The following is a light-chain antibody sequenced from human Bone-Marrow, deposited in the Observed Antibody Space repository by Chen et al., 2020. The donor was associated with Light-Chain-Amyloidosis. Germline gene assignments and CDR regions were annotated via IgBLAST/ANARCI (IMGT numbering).Light chain of an antibody. Sequence: SYVLTQPSSVAVAPGQTAKSSCGGNNIGSTSVHCYQPTPGQAPLLVVYDDSDRPSGIPERLSGSNSGNTATLTISRVEAGDEADYYCQVWDRSSDRPVFGGGTKLTVL. CDR2: DDS. CDR3: QVWDRSSDRPV. CDR1: NIGSTS. J-gene: IGLJ3*02. V-gene: IGLV3-21*02.